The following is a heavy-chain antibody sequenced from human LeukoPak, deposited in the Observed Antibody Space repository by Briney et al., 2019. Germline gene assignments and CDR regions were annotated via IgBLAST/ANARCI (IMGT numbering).Heavy chain of an antibody. CDR3: ARDSPYIVVVPAAISSAFDI. CDR2: ISSSSSYI. Sequence: GGSLRLSCAASGFTFSSYSMNWVRQAPGKGLEWVSSISSSSSYIYYADSVKGRFTISRDNAENSLYLQMNSLRAEDTAVYYCARDSPYIVVVPAAISSAFDIWGQGTMVTVSS. D-gene: IGHD2-2*01. V-gene: IGHV3-21*01. J-gene: IGHJ3*02. CDR1: GFTFSSYS.